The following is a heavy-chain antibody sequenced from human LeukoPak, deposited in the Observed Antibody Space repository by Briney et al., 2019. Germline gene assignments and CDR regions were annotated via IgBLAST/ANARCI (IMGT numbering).Heavy chain of an antibody. D-gene: IGHD3-10*01. CDR1: GFTFRSYW. CDR3: VRGARVSGTASDY. V-gene: IGHV3-74*01. CDR2: INSDGSSR. Sequence: GGALRLSCAASGFTFRSYWMHWVRHAPGKGLVWVSRINSDGSSRNYADSVKGRFTISRDNAKNTLHLQMNSLRGEDTAVYYCVRGARVSGTASDYWGQGTLVTVSS. J-gene: IGHJ4*02.